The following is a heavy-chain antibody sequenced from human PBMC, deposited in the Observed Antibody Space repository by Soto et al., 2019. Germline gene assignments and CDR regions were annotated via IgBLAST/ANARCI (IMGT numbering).Heavy chain of an antibody. CDR1: GGSISSGGYY. CDR2: IYYSGST. Sequence: QVQLQESGPGLVKPSQTLSLTCTVSGGSISSGGYYWSWIRQHPGKGLEWIGYIYYSGSTYYNPSLKSQVTISVDTSKNQFSLKLSSVTAADTAVYCCGRHNYDSSGTAVDVWGQGTTVTVSS. V-gene: IGHV4-31*01. D-gene: IGHD3-22*01. CDR3: GRHNYDSSGTAVDV. J-gene: IGHJ6*02.